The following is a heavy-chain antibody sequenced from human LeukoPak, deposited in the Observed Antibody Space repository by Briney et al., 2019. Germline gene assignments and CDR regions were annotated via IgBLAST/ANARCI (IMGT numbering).Heavy chain of an antibody. CDR3: ARAKED. J-gene: IGHJ4*02. CDR1: GFTVSSNY. V-gene: IGHV3-66*01. CDR2: IYSDGST. Sequence: PGRSLRLSCAASGFTVSSNYMSWVRQTPGKGLEWVSIIYSDGSTDYTESVKGRFTISRDNSKNTLYLQMNSLRVEDTAVYYCARAKEDWGQGTLVTVSS.